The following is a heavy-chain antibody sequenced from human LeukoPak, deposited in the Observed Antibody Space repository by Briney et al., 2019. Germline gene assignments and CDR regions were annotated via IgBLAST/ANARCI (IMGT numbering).Heavy chain of an antibody. Sequence: PSETLSLTCTVSNDSISSSSYYWGWIRQPPGKGLEWIGSIFYNGNTYYNPSLKSRVTISVDTSKNQFSLKLSSVTAADTAVYYCARSYCSGGSCYFDYWGQGTLVTVSS. CDR1: NDSISSSSYY. CDR2: IFYNGNT. V-gene: IGHV4-39*01. D-gene: IGHD2-15*01. J-gene: IGHJ4*02. CDR3: ARSYCSGGSCYFDY.